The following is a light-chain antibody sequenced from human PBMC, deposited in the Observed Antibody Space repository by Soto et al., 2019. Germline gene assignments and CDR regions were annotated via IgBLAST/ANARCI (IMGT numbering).Light chain of an antibody. V-gene: IGKV3-20*01. CDR1: QSVGSSY. CDR3: QQYGSSPLT. Sequence: EIVLTQSPGTLSLSPGERATLSCRASQSVGSSYLAWYLQKPGQPPRLLTYGASSRATGIPDRFSGSGSGTDFTLTISRLEPEDFAVYYCQQYGSSPLTFGGGTKVEIK. J-gene: IGKJ4*01. CDR2: GAS.